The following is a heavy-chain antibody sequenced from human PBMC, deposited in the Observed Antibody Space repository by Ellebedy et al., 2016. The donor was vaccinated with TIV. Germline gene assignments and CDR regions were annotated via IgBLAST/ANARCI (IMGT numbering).Heavy chain of an antibody. D-gene: IGHD3-10*01. CDR3: ARARGQYLYGSGSYFTN. CDR2: INPSGNT. CDR1: GGSFSGYF. V-gene: IGHV4-34*01. J-gene: IGHJ4*02. Sequence: MPSETLSLTCAVNGGSFSGYFWSWIRQAPGKGLEWLGEINPSGNTNYNPSLKSRVTMSVDTPKNQFSLRLTSVTAADTAVYYCARARGQYLYGSGSYFTNWGQGEMVTVSS.